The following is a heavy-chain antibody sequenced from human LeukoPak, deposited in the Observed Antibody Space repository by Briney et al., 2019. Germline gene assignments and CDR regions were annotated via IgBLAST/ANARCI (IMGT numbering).Heavy chain of an antibody. Sequence: GASVKVSCKASGYTXTGYYMHWVRQAPGQGLEWMGWINPNSGGTNYAQKFQGRVTMTRDTSISTAYVELSRLRSDDTAVYYCARGYCSSTSCRGIDYWGQGTLVTVSS. CDR1: GYTXTGYY. CDR2: INPNSGGT. CDR3: ARGYCSSTSCRGIDY. D-gene: IGHD2-2*01. V-gene: IGHV1-2*02. J-gene: IGHJ4*02.